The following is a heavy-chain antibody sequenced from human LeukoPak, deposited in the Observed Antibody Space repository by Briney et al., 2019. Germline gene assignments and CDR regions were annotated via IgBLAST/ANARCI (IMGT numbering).Heavy chain of an antibody. J-gene: IGHJ5*02. D-gene: IGHD3-10*01. CDR1: GGSINFGAYS. CDR2: IYHTGNT. V-gene: IGHV4-30-2*01. CDR3: AGGFFDRGNPGSWFDP. Sequence: PSQTLSLTCTVSGGSINFGAYSWNWIRRPPGKGLEWIGYIYHTGNTYYNPSLKSRVTISVDRSKNQFSLRLTSVTAADTAVYYCAGGFFDRGNPGSWFDPWGQGTLVTVSS.